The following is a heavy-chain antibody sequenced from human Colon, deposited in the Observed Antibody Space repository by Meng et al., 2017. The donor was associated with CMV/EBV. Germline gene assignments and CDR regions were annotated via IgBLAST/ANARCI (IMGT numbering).Heavy chain of an antibody. CDR1: FSTYG. Sequence: FSTYGMHWVRQAPGKGLEWVAVLTYGGTTKSYADSVKGRFTISRDNSKNTLYLEMNSLRVEDTAVYYCAKESASATGGYTYGPQGFDYWGQGTLVTVSS. J-gene: IGHJ4*02. V-gene: IGHV3-30*18. CDR3: AKESASATGGYTYGPQGFDY. CDR2: LTYGGTTK. D-gene: IGHD5-18*01.